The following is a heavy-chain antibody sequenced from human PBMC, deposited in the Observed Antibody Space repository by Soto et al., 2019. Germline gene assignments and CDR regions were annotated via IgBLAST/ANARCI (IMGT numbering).Heavy chain of an antibody. D-gene: IGHD3-3*01. CDR1: GYTFTSYY. V-gene: IGHV1-46*01. CDR2: INPSGGST. Sequence: GASVKVSCKASGYTFTSYYMHWVRQAPGQGLEWMGIINPSGGSTSYAQKFQGRVTMTRDTSTSTVYMELSSLRSEDTAVYYCARDESRITIFGVAYYYGMDVWGQGTTVTVS. CDR3: ARDESRITIFGVAYYYGMDV. J-gene: IGHJ6*02.